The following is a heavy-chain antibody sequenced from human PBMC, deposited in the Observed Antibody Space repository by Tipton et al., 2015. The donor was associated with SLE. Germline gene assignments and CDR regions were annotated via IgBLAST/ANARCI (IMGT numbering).Heavy chain of an antibody. Sequence: SLRLSCAASGFTFSSYWMHWVRQAPGKGLVWVSRINSDGSSTSYAVSMKGRFTISRDNAKNTLYLQMNSLRAEDTVVYYCARAPDILRFLEWSGDYYGMDVWGQGTTVTVSS. J-gene: IGHJ6*02. D-gene: IGHD3-3*01. CDR3: ARAPDILRFLEWSGDYYGMDV. V-gene: IGHV3-74*01. CDR1: GFTFSSYW. CDR2: INSDGSST.